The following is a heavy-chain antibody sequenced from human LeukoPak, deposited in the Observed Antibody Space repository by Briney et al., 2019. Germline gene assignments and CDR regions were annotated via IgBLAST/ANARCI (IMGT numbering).Heavy chain of an antibody. CDR2: INSDGSST. CDR3: ARDLELSAVYYFDS. Sequence: QSGGSLRLSCAASGFTFSSYWMHWVRQAPGKGLVWVSRINSDGSSTSYADSVKGRFTISRDNSKNMLYLQMNSLRADDTAVYYCARDLELSAVYYFDSWGQGTLVIVSS. J-gene: IGHJ4*02. D-gene: IGHD3-3*01. CDR1: GFTFSSYW. V-gene: IGHV3-74*01.